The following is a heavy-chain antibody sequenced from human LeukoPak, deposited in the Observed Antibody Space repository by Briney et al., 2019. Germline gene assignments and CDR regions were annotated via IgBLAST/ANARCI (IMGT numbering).Heavy chain of an antibody. Sequence: GGSLRLSCAASGFTFSSYAMSWVRQAPGKGLECISGFSGSGGSTYYADSVKGRFTISRDNSKNMLYLEVISLTADDTAVYYCAKDDAWLRFGEWSQGTLVTVSS. D-gene: IGHD3-10*01. CDR2: FSGSGGST. CDR3: AKDDAWLRFGE. CDR1: GFTFSSYA. J-gene: IGHJ4*02. V-gene: IGHV3-23*01.